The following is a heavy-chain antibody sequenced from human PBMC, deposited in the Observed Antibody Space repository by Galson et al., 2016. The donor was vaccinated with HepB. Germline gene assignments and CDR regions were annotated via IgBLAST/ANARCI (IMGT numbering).Heavy chain of an antibody. CDR3: AKGGAYDS. CDR1: GFTFSSSS. CDR2: ISGDDDST. V-gene: IGHV3-23*01. J-gene: IGHJ4*02. Sequence: SLRLSCAASGFTFSSSSMSWVRQAPGKGLEWVSAISGDDDSTYYTDSVKDRFTISKDNSKNTLYLQVSSLRAEDTAVYYCAKGGAYDSWGQGTLVTVSS.